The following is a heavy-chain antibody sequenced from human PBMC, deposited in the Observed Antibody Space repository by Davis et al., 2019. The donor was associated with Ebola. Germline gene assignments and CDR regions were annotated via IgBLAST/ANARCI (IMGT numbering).Heavy chain of an antibody. V-gene: IGHV4-59*08. CDR3: ARQLGVWFAPDY. CDR2: IYKIGST. CDR1: GGSISSYT. J-gene: IGHJ4*02. Sequence: PSETLSLTCSVSGGSISSYTWSWIRQSPGKRLEWIGYIYKIGSTNYNPSLKSRVTISLDTARNQFSLQLTSVTAADTATYFCARQLGVWFAPDYWSQGTLVTVSS. D-gene: IGHD3-10*01.